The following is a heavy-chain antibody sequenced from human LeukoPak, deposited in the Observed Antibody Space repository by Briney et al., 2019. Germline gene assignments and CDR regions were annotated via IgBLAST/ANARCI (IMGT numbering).Heavy chain of an antibody. D-gene: IGHD6-13*01. V-gene: IGHV4-59*08. CDR3: ARHFSGSNWFYNWFDP. CDR2: VYYIGST. J-gene: IGHJ5*02. Sequence: SETLSLTCSVSGASISSYYWSWIRQPPGKGLEWIGYVYYIGSTNYNPSLKSRVSISMDTSKNQFSLRLTSVTATDTAVYYCARHFSGSNWFYNWFDPWGQGTLVTVSS. CDR1: GASISSYY.